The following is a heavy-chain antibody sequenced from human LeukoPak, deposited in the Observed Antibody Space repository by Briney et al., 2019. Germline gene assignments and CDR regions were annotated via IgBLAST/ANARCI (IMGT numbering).Heavy chain of an antibody. J-gene: IGHJ5*02. CDR3: ARDTIAARPRWFDP. Sequence: ASVKVSCKASGYTFTTYGLSWVRQAPGQGLEWMGWISAINGNTKYAQKLQGRLTMTTDTSTSTAYMELRSLRSDDTAVYYGARDTIAARPRWFDPWGQGTLVTVSS. V-gene: IGHV1-18*01. CDR2: ISAINGNT. D-gene: IGHD6-6*01. CDR1: GYTFTTYG.